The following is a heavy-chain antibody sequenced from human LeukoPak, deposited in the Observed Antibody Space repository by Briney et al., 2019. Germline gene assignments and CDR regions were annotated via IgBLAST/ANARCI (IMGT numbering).Heavy chain of an antibody. D-gene: IGHD6-13*01. Sequence: SETLSLTCTVSGGSISSYYWSWIRQPPGKGLEWIGYIYYSGSTKYNPSLKSRVTISVDTSKNQFSLKLSSVTAADTAVNYCARDKDTSSCLDYWGQGTLVTVSS. V-gene: IGHV4-59*01. CDR1: GGSISSYY. CDR3: ARDKDTSSCLDY. CDR2: IYYSGST. J-gene: IGHJ4*02.